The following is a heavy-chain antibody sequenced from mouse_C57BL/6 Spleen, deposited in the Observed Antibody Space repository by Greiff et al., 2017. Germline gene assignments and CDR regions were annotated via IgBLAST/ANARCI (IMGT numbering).Heavy chain of an antibody. J-gene: IGHJ4*01. D-gene: IGHD4-1*01. V-gene: IGHV1-42*01. CDR1: GYSFTGYY. Sequence: VQLQQSGPELVKPGASVKISCKASGYSFTGYYMNWVKQSPEKSLEWIGEINPSTGGTTYTQKFKAKATLTVDKPSSTAYMQLNSLTSEDSAVYYCARAGTDAMDYWGQGTSVTVSS. CDR3: ARAGTDAMDY. CDR2: INPSTGGT.